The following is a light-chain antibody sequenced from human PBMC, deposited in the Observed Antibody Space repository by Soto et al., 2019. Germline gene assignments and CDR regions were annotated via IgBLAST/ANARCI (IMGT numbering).Light chain of an antibody. J-gene: IGLJ3*02. CDR3: GSYAGSKPWV. CDR1: SSDVGGYNY. V-gene: IGLV2-11*01. Sequence: QSSLTQPRSVSGSPGQSVTISCTGTSSDVGGYNYVSWYQQHPGKAPLLMIYDVSKRPSGVPDRFSGSKSGNTASLTISGLQAEDEADYYCGSYAGSKPWVVGGGTQLTV. CDR2: DVS.